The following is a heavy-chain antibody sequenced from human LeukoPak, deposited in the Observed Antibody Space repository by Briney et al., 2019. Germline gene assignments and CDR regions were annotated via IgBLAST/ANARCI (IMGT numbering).Heavy chain of an antibody. V-gene: IGHV4-59*08. Sequence: PSETLSLTCTVSGGSISSYYWSWIRQPPGKGLEWIGYIYNSGSTNYNPSLKSRVTISVDTSKNQFSLKLSSVTAADTAVYYCARLRVAVAGTYYMDVWGKGTTVTVSS. D-gene: IGHD6-19*01. CDR3: ARLRVAVAGTYYMDV. CDR2: IYNSGST. J-gene: IGHJ6*03. CDR1: GGSISSYY.